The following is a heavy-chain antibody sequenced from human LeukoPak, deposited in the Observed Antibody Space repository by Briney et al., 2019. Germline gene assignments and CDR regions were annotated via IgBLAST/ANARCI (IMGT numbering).Heavy chain of an antibody. Sequence: SETLSLTCTVSGGSISSYYWSWIRQPAGKGLEWIGRIYTSGSTNYNPSLKSRVTISADTSKNQFSLKLSSVTAADTAVYYCARVTMGDCSSTSCYSGLDYWGQGTLVTVSS. CDR3: ARVTMGDCSSTSCYSGLDY. CDR2: IYTSGST. D-gene: IGHD2-2*02. J-gene: IGHJ4*02. V-gene: IGHV4-4*07. CDR1: GGSISSYY.